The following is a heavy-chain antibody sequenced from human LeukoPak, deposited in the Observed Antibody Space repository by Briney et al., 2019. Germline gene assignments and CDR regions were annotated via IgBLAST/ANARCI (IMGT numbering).Heavy chain of an antibody. CDR3: ARLPSIAARPGDY. CDR2: ISSSSSYI. D-gene: IGHD6-6*01. CDR1: GFTFSSYG. V-gene: IGHV3-21*01. J-gene: IGHJ4*02. Sequence: PGGSLRLSCAASGFTFSSYGMHWVRQAPGKGLEWVSSISSSSSYIYYADSVKGRFTISRDNAKNSLYLQMNSLRAEDTAVYYCARLPSIAARPGDYWGQGTLVTVSS.